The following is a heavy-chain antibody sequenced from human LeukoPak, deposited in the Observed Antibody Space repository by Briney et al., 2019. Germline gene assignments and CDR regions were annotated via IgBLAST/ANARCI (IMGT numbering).Heavy chain of an antibody. D-gene: IGHD3-22*01. J-gene: IGHJ4*02. Sequence: ASVKVSCXASGYTFTGYYMHWVRQAPGQGLEWVGRINPNSGGTNNAQKFQGRVTMTRDTSINTSYMDLSRLRSDDTAVYYCARGRNSVYYFNVVAPSYFDYWGQGTLVTVSS. V-gene: IGHV1-2*06. CDR1: GYTFTGYY. CDR2: INPNSGGT. CDR3: ARGRNSVYYFNVVAPSYFDY.